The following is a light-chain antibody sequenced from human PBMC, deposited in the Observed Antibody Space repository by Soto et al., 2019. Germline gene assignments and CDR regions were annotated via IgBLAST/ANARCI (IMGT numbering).Light chain of an antibody. J-gene: IGKJ5*01. CDR2: DAS. Sequence: EIVLTQSPATLSLSPGERATLSCRARQSISSDLAWYQQKPGQAPRLLIYDASNRATGIPARFSGSGSGTDFTLTISSLEPEDFAVFYCQQRSNWPLITFGQGTRLEI. CDR1: QSISSD. V-gene: IGKV3-11*01. CDR3: QQRSNWPLIT.